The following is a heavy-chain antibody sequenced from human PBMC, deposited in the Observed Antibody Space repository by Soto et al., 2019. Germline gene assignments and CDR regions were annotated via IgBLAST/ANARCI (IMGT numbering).Heavy chain of an antibody. Sequence: SETLSLTCTVSGGSITSSSYYWGWIRQPPGKGLEWIGGIYYSGRSYYNPSLKSRVTMSVDTSKNQFSLTLDSVTAADAAVYYCARQRTTVVTQAYFDHWGQGTLVTVSS. CDR1: GGSITSSSYY. D-gene: IGHD4-17*01. V-gene: IGHV4-39*01. CDR2: IYYSGRS. J-gene: IGHJ4*02. CDR3: ARQRTTVVTQAYFDH.